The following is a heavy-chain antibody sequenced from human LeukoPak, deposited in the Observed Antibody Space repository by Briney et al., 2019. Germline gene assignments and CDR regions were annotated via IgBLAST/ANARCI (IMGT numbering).Heavy chain of an antibody. D-gene: IGHD3-10*02. V-gene: IGHV3-48*03. Sequence: GSLRLSCAASGFTFSSYEMNWVRQAPGKGLEWVSYISSSGSTIYYADSVKGRFTISSDNAKNSLYLQMNSLRAEDTAVYYCAELGITMIGGVWGKGTTVTISS. CDR3: AELGITMIGGV. CDR1: GFTFSSYE. CDR2: ISSSGSTI. J-gene: IGHJ6*04.